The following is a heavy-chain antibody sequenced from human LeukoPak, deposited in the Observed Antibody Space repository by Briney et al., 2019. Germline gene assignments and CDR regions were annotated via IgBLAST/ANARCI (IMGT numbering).Heavy chain of an antibody. CDR3: ASGDQLPYY. D-gene: IGHD2-2*01. J-gene: IGHJ4*02. V-gene: IGHV4-34*01. Sequence: PSETLSLTCAVYGGSFSGYYWSWIRQPPGKGLEWIGEINHSGSTNYNPSLKSRVTISVDTSKNQFSLKLSSVTAADTAVYYCASGDQLPYYWGQGTLVTVSS. CDR2: INHSGST. CDR1: GGSFSGYY.